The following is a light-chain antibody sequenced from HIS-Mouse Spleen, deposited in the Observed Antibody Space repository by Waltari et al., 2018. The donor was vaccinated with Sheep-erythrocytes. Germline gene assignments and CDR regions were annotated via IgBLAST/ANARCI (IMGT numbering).Light chain of an antibody. V-gene: IGLV2-14*01. Sequence: SELTQDPAVSVALGQTVRITCQGDSLRSYYASWYQQHPGKAPKLMIYEVSNRPSGVSNRFSGSKSGNTASLTISGLQADDEADYYCSSYTSSSTLVVFGGGTKLTVL. J-gene: IGLJ2*01. CDR3: SSYTSSSTLVV. CDR1: SLRSYY. CDR2: EVS.